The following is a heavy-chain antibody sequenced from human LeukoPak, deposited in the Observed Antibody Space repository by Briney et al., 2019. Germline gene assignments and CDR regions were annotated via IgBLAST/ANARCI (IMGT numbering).Heavy chain of an antibody. V-gene: IGHV4-30-4*01. J-gene: IGHJ2*01. CDR1: GGSISSGDYY. D-gene: IGHD2-21*02. Sequence: SETLSLTCTVSGGSISSGDYYWGWIRQPPGKGLEWIGYIYYSGSTYYNPSLKSRVTISVDTSKNQFSLKLSSVTAADTAVYYCARGQHIEVVTAPRVWYFDLWGRGTLVTVSS. CDR3: ARGQHIEVVTAPRVWYFDL. CDR2: IYYSGST.